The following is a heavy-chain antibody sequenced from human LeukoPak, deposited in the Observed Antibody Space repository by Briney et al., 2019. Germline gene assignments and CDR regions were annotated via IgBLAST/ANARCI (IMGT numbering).Heavy chain of an antibody. CDR1: GYSFTSYW. Sequence: EESLKISCKGSGYSFTSYWIGWVRQMPGKGLEWMGIIYPGDSDTRYSPSFQGQVTISADKSISTAYLQWSSLKASDTAMYYCARSSIGYYYYYYMDVWGKGTTVTVSS. J-gene: IGHJ6*03. V-gene: IGHV5-51*01. CDR3: ARSSIGYYYYYYMDV. CDR2: IYPGDSDT. D-gene: IGHD6-6*01.